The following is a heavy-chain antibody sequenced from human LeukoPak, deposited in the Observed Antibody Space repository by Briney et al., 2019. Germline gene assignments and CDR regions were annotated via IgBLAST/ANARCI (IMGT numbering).Heavy chain of an antibody. V-gene: IGHV1-24*01. Sequence: ASVKVSCKVSGYTLTELSMHWVRQAPGKGLEWMGGFDPEDGETIYAQKFQGRVTMTGDTSTDTAYMELSSLRSEDTAVYYCATSPKYQLLPIPYYYYYYMDVWGKGTTVTVSS. D-gene: IGHD2-2*01. J-gene: IGHJ6*03. CDR1: GYTLTELS. CDR3: ATSPKYQLLPIPYYYYYYMDV. CDR2: FDPEDGET.